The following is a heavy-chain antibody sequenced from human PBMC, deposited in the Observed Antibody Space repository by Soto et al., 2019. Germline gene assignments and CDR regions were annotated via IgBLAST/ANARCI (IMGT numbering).Heavy chain of an antibody. CDR3: ARGVLRFLQGFDP. J-gene: IGHJ5*02. D-gene: IGHD3-3*01. V-gene: IGHV4-61*03. CDR2: VYYSGST. CDR1: GASVNSENYY. Sequence: QVQLQESGPGLVKPSETLSLTCTVSGASVNSENYYWSWIRQPPGKGLEWIGYVYYSGSTNYNPSLKSRATISCDTYKNHSSLKMTAMTSADTAFEYCARGVLRFLQGFDPWGQGTLVTVSS.